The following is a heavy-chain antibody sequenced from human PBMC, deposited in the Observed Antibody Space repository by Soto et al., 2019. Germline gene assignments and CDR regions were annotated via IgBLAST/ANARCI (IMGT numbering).Heavy chain of an antibody. V-gene: IGHV1-69*02. Sequence: QVQLVQSGAEGKKPGSSVKVSCKASGGTFSSYTISWVRQAPGQGLEWMGRIIPIGGIANYAQKFQGRVTITAENSTSTAYMELSSLRSEDTAVYYCASRRYGGYPNWGQGTLVTVSS. D-gene: IGHD4-17*01. CDR2: IIPIGGIA. CDR1: GGTFSSYT. CDR3: ASRRYGGYPN. J-gene: IGHJ4*02.